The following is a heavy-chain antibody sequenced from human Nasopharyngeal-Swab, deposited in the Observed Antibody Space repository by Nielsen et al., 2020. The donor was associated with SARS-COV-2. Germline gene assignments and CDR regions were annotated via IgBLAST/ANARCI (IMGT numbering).Heavy chain of an antibody. J-gene: IGHJ6*02. D-gene: IGHD2-15*01. Sequence: VRQAPGKGLEWVSSISSSSSYIYYADSVKGRFTISRDNAKNSLYLQMNSLRAEDTAVYYCARGTIVGYCSGGSCLRDGMDVWGQGTTVTVSS. CDR3: ARGTIVGYCSGGSCLRDGMDV. V-gene: IGHV3-21*01. CDR2: ISSSSSYI.